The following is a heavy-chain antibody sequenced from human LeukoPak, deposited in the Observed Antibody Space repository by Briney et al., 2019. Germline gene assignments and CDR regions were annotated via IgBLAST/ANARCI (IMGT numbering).Heavy chain of an antibody. J-gene: IGHJ5*02. CDR3: ARGTLELRRAYNWFDP. CDR2: IYYSGST. D-gene: IGHD1-7*01. V-gene: IGHV4-59*12. CDR1: GGSISSYY. Sequence: SETVSLTCTVSGGSISSYYWSWIRQPPGKGLEWTGYIYYSGSTNYNPSLKSRVTISVDTSKNQFSLKLSSVTAADTAVYYCARGTLELRRAYNWFDPWGQGTLVTVSS.